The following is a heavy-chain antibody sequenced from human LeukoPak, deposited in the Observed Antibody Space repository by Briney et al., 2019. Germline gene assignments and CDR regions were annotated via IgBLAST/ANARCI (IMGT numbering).Heavy chain of an antibody. CDR2: ISAYNGNT. CDR3: ARDGVAAQFDY. CDR1: GYTFTSYG. D-gene: IGHD6-13*01. J-gene: IGHJ4*02. V-gene: IGHV1-18*01. Sequence: ASVKVSCKASGYTFTSYGISWVRQAPGQGLGWMGWISAYNGNTNYAQKLQGRVTMTTDTSTSTAYMELSSLRSEDTAVYYCARDGVAAQFDYWGQGTLVTVSS.